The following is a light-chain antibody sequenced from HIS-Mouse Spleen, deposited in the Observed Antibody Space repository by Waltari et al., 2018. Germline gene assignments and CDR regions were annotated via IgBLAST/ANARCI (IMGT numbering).Light chain of an antibody. CDR2: EVS. V-gene: IGLV2-14*01. CDR1: SSDVGGYNH. Sequence: QSALTQPASVSGSPGQSITISCTGTSSDVGGYNHVSWYQPHPGKAPKLMIYEVSNRPSGVSNRFSGSKSGNTASLTISGLQAEDEADYYCSSYTSSSSWVFGGGTKLTVL. CDR3: SSYTSSSSWV. J-gene: IGLJ3*02.